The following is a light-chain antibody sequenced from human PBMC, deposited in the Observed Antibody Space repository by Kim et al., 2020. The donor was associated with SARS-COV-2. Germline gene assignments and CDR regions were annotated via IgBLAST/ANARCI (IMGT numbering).Light chain of an antibody. J-gene: IGKJ2*01. Sequence: DVVMTQSPLSLPVTLGQPASISCRSSQSLVHSDGNTYLNWFQQRPGQSPRRLIYKVSNRDSGVPDRFSGSESGTDFTLKISRVEAEDVGVYSCMQGTHWPYTCGQGTKLEI. CDR3: MQGTHWPYT. CDR1: QSLVHSDGNTY. CDR2: KVS. V-gene: IGKV2-30*02.